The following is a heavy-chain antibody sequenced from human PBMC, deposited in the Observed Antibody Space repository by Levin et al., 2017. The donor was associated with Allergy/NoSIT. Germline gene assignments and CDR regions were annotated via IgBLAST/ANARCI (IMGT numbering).Heavy chain of an antibody. CDR2: TYFRSKWFY. CDR1: GDSVSSNSAS. J-gene: IGHJ4*02. D-gene: IGHD5-12*01. CDR3: ARVGGRSGYYGGADY. V-gene: IGHV6-1*01. Sequence: SETLSLTCVISGDSVSSNSASWNWFRQSPSRGLEWLGRTYFRSKWFYDYALSVQSRATINPDTSKNQMSLQLDSVTPDDTAVYYCARVGGRSGYYGGADYWGQGTLVTVSS.